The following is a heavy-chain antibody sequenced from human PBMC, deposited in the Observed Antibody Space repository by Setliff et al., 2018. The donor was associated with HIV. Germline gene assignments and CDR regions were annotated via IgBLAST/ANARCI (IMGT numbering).Heavy chain of an antibody. CDR2: INAGNDNT. CDR1: GYTLTNYA. CDR3: TRVMGATTGFHEY. V-gene: IGHV1-3*01. D-gene: IGHD1-26*01. J-gene: IGHJ4*02. Sequence: ASVKVSCKASGYTLTNYAMHWVRQAPGQRLEWMGCINAGNDNTKYSQNFQGRVTITKDTSASTVYMELSSLRSEDTALYYCTRVMGATTGFHEYWGQGTLVTVSS.